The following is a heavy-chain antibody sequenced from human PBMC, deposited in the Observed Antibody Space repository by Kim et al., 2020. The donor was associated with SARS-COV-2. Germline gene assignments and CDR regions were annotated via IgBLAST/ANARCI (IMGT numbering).Heavy chain of an antibody. CDR3: VKGANLWNYNGMDV. V-gene: IGHV3-23*01. Sequence: GGSLRLSCAASRFTFSSYAMTWVRQAPGKGLEWVSTISGSGDKTYYADSVKGRFTISRDNAKNTMYLQMNNLRVEDTAVYYCVKGANLWNYNGMDVWGQG. CDR1: RFTFSSYA. J-gene: IGHJ6*02. CDR2: ISGSGDKT. D-gene: IGHD3-10*01.